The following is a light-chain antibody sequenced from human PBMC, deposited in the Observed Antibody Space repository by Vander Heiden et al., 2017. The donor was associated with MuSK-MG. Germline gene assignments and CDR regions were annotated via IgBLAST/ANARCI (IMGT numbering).Light chain of an antibody. Sequence: QSALTQPASVSGSPGQSITISCTGTSSDVGAYTYVSWYQQHPGKVPKLIIYDVSNRPSGVSNRFSGSKSGNTASLSISGLQAEDEANYYSTSYSAGTAVVFGGGTKLTVL. V-gene: IGLV2-14*01. CDR3: TSYSAGTAVV. CDR2: DVS. J-gene: IGLJ3*02. CDR1: SSDVGAYTY.